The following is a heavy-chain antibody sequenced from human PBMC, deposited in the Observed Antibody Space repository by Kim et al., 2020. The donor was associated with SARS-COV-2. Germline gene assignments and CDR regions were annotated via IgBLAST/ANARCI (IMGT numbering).Heavy chain of an antibody. CDR2: ISYDGSNN. CDR1: GFTFSSYG. CDR3: ARDRAASGSTRGPFDY. Sequence: GGSLRLSCAASGFTFSSYGMHWVRQAPGKGLEWVAVISYDGSNNYYADSVKGRFTISRENSINTLYLQMNSLRAGDPAVYFCARDRAASGSTRGPFDYWG. V-gene: IGHV3-33*05. J-gene: IGHJ4*01. D-gene: IGHD1-26*01.